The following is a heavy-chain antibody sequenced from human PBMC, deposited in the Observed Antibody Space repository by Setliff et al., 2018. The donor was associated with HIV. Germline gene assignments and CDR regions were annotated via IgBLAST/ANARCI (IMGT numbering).Heavy chain of an antibody. CDR1: GYTFTASY. V-gene: IGHV1-2*02. D-gene: IGHD3-16*01. Sequence: ASVKVSCKTSGYTFTASYLHWVRQAPGQGLEWVAWINPSSGRTDYAQRFQGRVTLTSDSSISTAYMELSRLRSDDTATYYCTRDYAHYFDFWGQGTQVTVSS. J-gene: IGHJ4*02. CDR3: TRDYAHYFDF. CDR2: INPSSGRT.